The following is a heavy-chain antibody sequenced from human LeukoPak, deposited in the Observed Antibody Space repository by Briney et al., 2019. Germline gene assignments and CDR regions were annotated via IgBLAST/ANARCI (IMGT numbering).Heavy chain of an antibody. Sequence: GGSLRLSCAASGFPFSSYGMHCVRQAPGKGLEWVAFIRYDGSNKYYADSVKGRFTISRDNSKNTLYLQMNSLRAEDTAVYYCAKGLESSGHYDGFDYWGQGTLVTVSS. CDR1: GFPFSSYG. D-gene: IGHD3-22*01. CDR2: IRYDGSNK. J-gene: IGHJ4*02. CDR3: AKGLESSGHYDGFDY. V-gene: IGHV3-30*02.